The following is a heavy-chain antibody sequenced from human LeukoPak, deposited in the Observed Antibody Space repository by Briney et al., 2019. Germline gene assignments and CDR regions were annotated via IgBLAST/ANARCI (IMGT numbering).Heavy chain of an antibody. CDR3: AREHYFYYVDV. J-gene: IGHJ6*03. Sequence: GGSLRLSCAASGFTFSTGFTFSSYSMSWVRQAPGKGLEWVAIVNQAGTQKYYVDSVKGRFTISRDNAENSLYLQMNSLRAEDTAVYYCAREHYFYYVDVWGTGTTVTVSS. CDR2: VNQAGTQK. V-gene: IGHV3-7*01. CDR1: GFTFSTGFTFSSYS.